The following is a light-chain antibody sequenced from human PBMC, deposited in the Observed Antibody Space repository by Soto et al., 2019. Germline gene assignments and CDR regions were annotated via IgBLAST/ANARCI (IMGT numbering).Light chain of an antibody. CDR3: AVWDESFNGGV. V-gene: IGLV1-36*01. CDR2: YNS. CDR1: SSNIGNNA. Sequence: QSVLTQPPSVSGAPRQRVTISCSGSSSNIGNNAVNWYQVNPGEAPKLLIYYNSLLFSGVSGRFSGSKSGTAASLAISGLQFEVEGDFYCAVWDESFNGGVFGGGTQLPVL. J-gene: IGLJ3*02.